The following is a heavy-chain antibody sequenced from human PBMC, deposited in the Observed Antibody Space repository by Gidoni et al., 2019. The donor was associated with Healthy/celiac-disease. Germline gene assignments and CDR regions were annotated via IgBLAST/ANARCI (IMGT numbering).Heavy chain of an antibody. J-gene: IGHJ6*02. D-gene: IGHD3-3*01. CDR2: IKQDGSEK. CDR3: ARDGITIFGVVQDYYYYGMDV. V-gene: IGHV3-7*01. CDR1: GFPFSSYW. Sequence: EVQLVESGGGLVQPGGSLRLSCAASGFPFSSYWMSWLRQAPGKGLEWVANIKQDGSEKYYVDSVKGRFTISRDNAKNSLYLQMNSLRAEDTAVYYCARDGITIFGVVQDYYYYGMDVWGQGTTVTVSS.